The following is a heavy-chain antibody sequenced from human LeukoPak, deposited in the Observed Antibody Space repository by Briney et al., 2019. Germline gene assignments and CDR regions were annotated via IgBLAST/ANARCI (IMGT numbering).Heavy chain of an antibody. CDR1: GGTFSSYA. CDR3: ARAPFIVGATVFGDYYYYGMDV. Sequence: GASVKVSCKASGGTFSSYAISWVRQAPGQGLEWMGGIIPIFGTANYAQKFQGRVTITADESTSTAYMELSSLRSEDTAVYYCARAPFIVGATVFGDYYYYGMDVWGQGTTVTVCS. CDR2: IIPIFGTA. J-gene: IGHJ6*02. D-gene: IGHD1-26*01. V-gene: IGHV1-69*01.